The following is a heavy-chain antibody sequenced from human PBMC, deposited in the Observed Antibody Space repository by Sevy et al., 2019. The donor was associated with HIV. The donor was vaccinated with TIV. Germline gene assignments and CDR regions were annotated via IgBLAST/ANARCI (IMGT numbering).Heavy chain of an antibody. J-gene: IGHJ4*02. Sequence: ASVKVSCKASGYTFTGYYMHWVRQAPGQGLEWMGWINPKSGGTNYAQKFQGRVTMTRDTSISTAYMELSRLRSDDTAVYYCARSGRTYYYDSSGYYYAYDYWGQGTLVTVSS. D-gene: IGHD3-22*01. CDR2: INPKSGGT. V-gene: IGHV1-2*02. CDR1: GYTFTGYY. CDR3: ARSGRTYYYDSSGYYYAYDY.